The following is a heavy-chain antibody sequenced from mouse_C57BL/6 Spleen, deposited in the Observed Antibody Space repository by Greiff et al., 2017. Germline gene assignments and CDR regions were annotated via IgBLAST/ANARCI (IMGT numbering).Heavy chain of an antibody. D-gene: IGHD2-12*01. J-gene: IGHJ2*01. V-gene: IGHV7-3*01. Sequence: EVQGVESGGGLVQPGGSLSLSCAASGFTFTDYYMSWVRQPPGKALEWLGFIRNKANGYTTEYSASLKGRFTISRDNSQSILYLQMNALRAEDSATYYCARYNDHYVDYWGQGTTLTVSS. CDR2: IRNKANGYTT. CDR1: GFTFTDYY. CDR3: ARYNDHYVDY.